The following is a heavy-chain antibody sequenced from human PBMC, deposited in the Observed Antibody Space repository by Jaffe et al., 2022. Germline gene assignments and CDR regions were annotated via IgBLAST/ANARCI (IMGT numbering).Heavy chain of an antibody. V-gene: IGHV4-38-2*01. D-gene: IGHD4-17*01. CDR1: GYSISSGYY. CDR3: ARPPPNSYGDYEVDAFDI. Sequence: QVQLQESGPGLVKPSETLSLTCAVSGYSISSGYYWGWIRQPPGKGLEWIGSIYHSGSTYYNPSLKSRVTISVDTSKNQFSLKLSSVTAADTAVYYCARPPPNSYGDYEVDAFDIWGQGTMVTVSS. CDR2: IYHSGST. J-gene: IGHJ3*02.